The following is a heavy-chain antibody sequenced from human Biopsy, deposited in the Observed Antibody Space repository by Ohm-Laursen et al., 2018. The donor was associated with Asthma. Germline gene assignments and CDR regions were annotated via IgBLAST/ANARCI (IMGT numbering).Heavy chain of an antibody. Sequence: SLRLSCAATGFKFDEYTMHWVRQAPGKGLEWVSGISWNSATIGYADSVEGRFTISRDNAKNSVFLHMDSLRPEDTAFYYCAKVRSDWVITESFDYWGQGVLVTVAS. J-gene: IGHJ4*02. CDR2: ISWNSATI. V-gene: IGHV3-9*01. D-gene: IGHD3-22*01. CDR3: AKVRSDWVITESFDY. CDR1: GFKFDEYT.